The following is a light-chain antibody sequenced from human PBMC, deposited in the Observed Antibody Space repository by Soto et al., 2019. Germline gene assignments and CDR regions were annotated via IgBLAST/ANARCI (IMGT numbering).Light chain of an antibody. CDR3: QQRHMWPST. CDR2: GAS. V-gene: IGKV3-15*01. Sequence: EILMTQSPANLSVSPGERATLSCRASQSGSSNLAWYQQKPGQAPRLLIYGASTRATGSPARFSGSGAGTDFTLTSSSLEPEDSAVYYCQQRHMWPSTFGQGTRLDNK. J-gene: IGKJ5*01. CDR1: QSGSSN.